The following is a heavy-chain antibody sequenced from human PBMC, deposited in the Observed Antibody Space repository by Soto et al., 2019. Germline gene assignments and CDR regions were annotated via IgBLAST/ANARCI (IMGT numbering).Heavy chain of an antibody. J-gene: IGHJ4*02. CDR1: GDSISSGGYY. V-gene: IGHV4-31*03. CDR2: IYYSGST. CDR3: ARGSTVAAILFDY. D-gene: IGHD2-15*01. Sequence: SETLSLTCTVSGDSISSGGYYWSWIRQHPGKGLERIGYIYYSGSTYYNPSLKSRVIISVDTSKNQFSLKLSSVTAADTAVYYCARGSTVAAILFDYWGQGTLVTVSS.